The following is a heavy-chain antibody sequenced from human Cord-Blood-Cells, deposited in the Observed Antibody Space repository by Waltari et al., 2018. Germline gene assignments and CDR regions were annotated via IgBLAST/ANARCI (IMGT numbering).Heavy chain of an antibody. V-gene: IGHV4-39*01. Sequence: QLQLQESGPGLVKPSETLSLTCPVSGGAISRSSYSWGWIRLPPGKGLAWIGSIYYSGSTYYNPSLKSRVTISVDTSKNQFSLKLSSVTAADTAVYYCARRSIAAAGTDYWGQGTLVTVSS. D-gene: IGHD6-13*01. J-gene: IGHJ4*02. CDR2: IYYSGST. CDR3: ARRSIAAAGTDY. CDR1: GGAISRSSYS.